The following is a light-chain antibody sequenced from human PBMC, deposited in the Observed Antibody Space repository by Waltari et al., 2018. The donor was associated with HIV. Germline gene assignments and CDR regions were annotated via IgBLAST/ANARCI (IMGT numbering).Light chain of an antibody. Sequence: QSVLTQPPSVSGAPGQRVPISCTGSSSNIGAGYDVHWYQQLPGTAPRLLISDNNNRPSGVPDRFSGSKSGTSASLAITGLQADDEADYYCQSYDSSLSDSVFGGGTKLTVL. CDR1: SSNIGAGYD. J-gene: IGLJ3*02. CDR2: DNN. V-gene: IGLV1-40*01. CDR3: QSYDSSLSDSV.